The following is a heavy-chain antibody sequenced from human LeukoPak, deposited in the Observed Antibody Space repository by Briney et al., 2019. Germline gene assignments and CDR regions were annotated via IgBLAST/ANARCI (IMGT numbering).Heavy chain of an antibody. J-gene: IGHJ3*02. CDR2: IDSSASVI. Sequence: GGSLRLSCAASGFTFSTYEMSWVRQAPGKGLEWVAYIDSSASVIKCADSLQGRFTVSRDNAKKSLYLQLNSLRAEDTAIYYCAREITDTPDAFDIWGQGTRVTVSS. CDR3: AREITDTPDAFDI. D-gene: IGHD3-10*01. V-gene: IGHV3-48*03. CDR1: GFTFSTYE.